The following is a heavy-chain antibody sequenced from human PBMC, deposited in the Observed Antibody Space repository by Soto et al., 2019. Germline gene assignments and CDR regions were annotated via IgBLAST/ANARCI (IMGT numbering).Heavy chain of an antibody. D-gene: IGHD3-22*01. CDR1: GFTFSSYG. CDR2: ISYDGSNK. Sequence: QVQLVESGGGVVQPGRSLRLSCAASGFTFSSYGMHWVRQAPGKGLEWVAVISYDGSNKYYADSVKGRFTISRDNSKNTLYLQRNSLRAEDTAVYYCAKVAGRAYYDSSGYLDYWGQGTLVTVSS. J-gene: IGHJ4*02. CDR3: AKVAGRAYYDSSGYLDY. V-gene: IGHV3-30*18.